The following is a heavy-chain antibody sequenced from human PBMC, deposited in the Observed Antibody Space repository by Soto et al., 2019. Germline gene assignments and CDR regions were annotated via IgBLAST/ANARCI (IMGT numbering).Heavy chain of an antibody. CDR2: IIPIFGTA. Sequence: SVKVSCKASGGTFSSYAISWVRQAPGQGLEWMGGIIPIFGTANYAQKFQGRVTITADKSTSTAYMELSSLRSEDTAVYYCATAGCSGGSCRPYYYYGMDVWGQGTTVTVSS. D-gene: IGHD2-15*01. V-gene: IGHV1-69*06. J-gene: IGHJ6*02. CDR3: ATAGCSGGSCRPYYYYGMDV. CDR1: GGTFSSYA.